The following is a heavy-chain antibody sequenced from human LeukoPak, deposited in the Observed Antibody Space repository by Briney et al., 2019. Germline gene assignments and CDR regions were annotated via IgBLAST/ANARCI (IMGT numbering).Heavy chain of an antibody. V-gene: IGHV1-8*03. CDR3: ARGFHPSAGDAFDI. CDR1: GYTFTSYD. CDR2: MNPNSGNT. J-gene: IGHJ3*02. Sequence: ASVKVSCKASGYTFTSYDINWVRQATGQGLEWMGWMNPNSGNTGYAQKVQGRVTITRNTSISTAYMELSSLRSEDTAVYYCARGFHPSAGDAFDIWGQGTMVTVSS.